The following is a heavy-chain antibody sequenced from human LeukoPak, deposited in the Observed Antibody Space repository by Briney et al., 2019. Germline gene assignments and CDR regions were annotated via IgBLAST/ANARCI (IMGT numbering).Heavy chain of an antibody. V-gene: IGHV6-1*01. J-gene: IGHJ4*02. CDR1: GDSVSSNSAA. CDR3: ARAWMEEQLLVPDYFDY. Sequence: SQTLSLTCAISGDSVSSNSAAWNWIRQSPSRGLEWLGRTYYRSKWYNDYAVSVKSRITINPDTSKNQFSLQLNSVTPEDTAVYYCARAWMEEQLLVPDYFDYWGQGTLVTVSS. D-gene: IGHD6-13*01. CDR2: TYYRSKWYN.